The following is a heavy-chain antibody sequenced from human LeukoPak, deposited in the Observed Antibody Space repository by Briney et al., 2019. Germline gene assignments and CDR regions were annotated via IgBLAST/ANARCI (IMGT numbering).Heavy chain of an antibody. D-gene: IGHD4-17*01. CDR3: ATYFYGEYSAYYLDY. CDR2: AYHSGTT. CDR1: GGSITSSQHW. V-gene: IGHV4-4*02. Sequence: SETLSLTCAVSGGSITSSQHWWSWARQPPGKGLEWIGEAYHSGTTNYNPSLKSRVTMSLDKSKNQFSLRLSSVTAADTAVYFCATYFYGEYSAYYLDYWGQGTLVTVSS. J-gene: IGHJ4*02.